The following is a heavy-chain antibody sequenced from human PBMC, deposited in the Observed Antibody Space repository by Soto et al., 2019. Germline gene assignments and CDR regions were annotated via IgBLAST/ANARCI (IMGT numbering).Heavy chain of an antibody. V-gene: IGHV4-31*01. CDR2: IYDSGST. J-gene: IGHJ6*04. CDR3: ARDDSSGYRSSSYYGKDV. D-gene: IGHD3-22*01. Sequence: PSETLSLTCTVSGGSISSGGYYWIWIRQHPRKVLEWIGYIYDSGSTYYNPPLTSLVTISIDSSKNQFSLKLSSVIPVDTAVYYCARDDSSGYRSSSYYGKDVWGKGSTVTVSS. CDR1: GGSISSGGYY.